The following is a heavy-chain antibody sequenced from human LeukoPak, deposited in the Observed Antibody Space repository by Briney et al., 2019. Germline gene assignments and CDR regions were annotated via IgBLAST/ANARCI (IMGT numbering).Heavy chain of an antibody. J-gene: IGHJ4*02. Sequence: SQTLSLTCTVSGGSISSSSYYWGWIRQPPGKGLEWIGSIYYSGSTYYNPSLKSRVNISVDTYKNQFPLKLSSVTAADAAVYYCARQTEWLRLLSFDYWGQPTLVTVCS. D-gene: IGHD5-12*01. CDR2: IYYSGST. V-gene: IGHV4-39*01. CDR1: GGSISSSSYY. CDR3: ARQTEWLRLLSFDY.